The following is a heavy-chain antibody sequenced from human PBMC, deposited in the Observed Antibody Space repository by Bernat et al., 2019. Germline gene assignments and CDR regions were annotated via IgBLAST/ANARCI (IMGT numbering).Heavy chain of an antibody. D-gene: IGHD2-15*01. J-gene: IGHJ4*02. V-gene: IGHV3-20*03. CDR1: FTFDDYG. CDR3: ARSSGGSLQHFDY. CDR2: INWNGGST. Sequence: EVQLVESGGGVVRPGFTFDDYGMSWVRQAPGKGLEWVSGINWNGGSTGYADSVKGRFTICRDNAKNSLYLQINSLRAEDTDLYYCARSSGGSLQHFDYWGQGTLVTVSS.